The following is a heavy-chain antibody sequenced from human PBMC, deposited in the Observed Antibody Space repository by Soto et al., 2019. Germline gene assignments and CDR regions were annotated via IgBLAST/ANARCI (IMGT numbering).Heavy chain of an antibody. J-gene: IGHJ5*02. V-gene: IGHV1-18*01. Sequence: ASVKVSCKASGYTFTSYGISWVRQAPGQGLEWMGWISAYNGNTNYAQKIQGRVTMTTDTSTSTAYMALRCLRSDETAVYYFARDGAAAGFLNWYDPRGQGTLVTVSS. CDR1: GYTFTSYG. CDR2: ISAYNGNT. D-gene: IGHD6-13*01. CDR3: ARDGAAAGFLNWYDP.